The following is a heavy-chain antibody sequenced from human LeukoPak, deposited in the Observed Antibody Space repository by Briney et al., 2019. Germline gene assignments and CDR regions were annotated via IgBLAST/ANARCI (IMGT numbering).Heavy chain of an antibody. CDR3: ARDVDWNYDL. V-gene: IGHV3-7*01. CDR1: GFTFSNAW. D-gene: IGHD1-7*01. J-gene: IGHJ4*02. CDR2: IKGSDK. Sequence: GGSLRLSCAASGFTFSNAWMSWVLQAPGKGLEWVANIKGSDKGHVDSVKGRFSVSRDDARNSLYLQMDSLRAEDTAVYYCARDVDWNYDLWGQGTVVRVSS.